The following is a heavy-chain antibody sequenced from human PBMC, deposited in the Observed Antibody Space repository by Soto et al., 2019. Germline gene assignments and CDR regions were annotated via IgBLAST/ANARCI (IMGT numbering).Heavy chain of an antibody. Sequence: QVQVVESGGGVVQPGGSLRLSCAASGFTFSTSAMHWVRQAPGKGLEWMAMISYGGNNKYYADSVKGRSTISRDISEGTLYLQMNSLRTEDTAVYYCAREEFEAGRGHFGCWGQGTLVSVSS. D-gene: IGHD6-13*01. CDR2: ISYGGNNK. CDR3: AREEFEAGRGHFGC. CDR1: GFTFSTSA. V-gene: IGHV3-30-3*01. J-gene: IGHJ4*02.